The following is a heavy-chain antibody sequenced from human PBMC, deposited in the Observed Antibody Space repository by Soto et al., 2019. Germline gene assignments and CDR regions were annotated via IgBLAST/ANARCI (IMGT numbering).Heavy chain of an antibody. V-gene: IGHV4-34*01. D-gene: IGHD3-10*01. Sequence: SETLSLTCAVYGGSFSGYYWSWIRQPPGKGLEWIGEINHSGSTNYNPSLKSRVTISVDTSKNQFSLKLSSVTAADTAVYYCARGGITMVRGVIIRYYYYGMDVWGQGTTVTVSS. J-gene: IGHJ6*02. CDR2: INHSGST. CDR3: ARGGITMVRGVIIRYYYYGMDV. CDR1: GGSFSGYY.